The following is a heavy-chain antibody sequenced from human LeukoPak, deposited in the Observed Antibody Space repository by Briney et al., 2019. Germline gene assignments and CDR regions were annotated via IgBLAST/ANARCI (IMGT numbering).Heavy chain of an antibody. CDR2: IKQDGSEK. V-gene: IGHV3-7*01. D-gene: IGHD5-18*01. CDR3: ARDHTAIYYGMDV. CDR1: GFTFSSYW. Sequence: GGSLRLSCAASGFTFSSYWMSWVRQAPGKGLEWVANIKQDGSEKYYVDSVKGRFTISRDNAKNSLYLQMNSLRAEDTAVCYCARDHTAIYYGMDVWGQGTTVTVSS. J-gene: IGHJ6*02.